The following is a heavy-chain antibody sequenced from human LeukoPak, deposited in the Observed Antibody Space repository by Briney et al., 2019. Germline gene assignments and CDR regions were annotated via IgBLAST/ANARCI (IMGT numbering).Heavy chain of an antibody. CDR1: GFTFNSYT. CDR2: ISYDGSNK. CDR3: AKGASMVAATYWYFDL. Sequence: GGSLRLSCAASGFTFNSYTMHWVRQAPGKGLEWVAVISYDGSNKYYADSVKGRFTISRDNSKNTVSLQMNSLKTEDTAVYYCAKGASMVAATYWYFDLWGRGTLVSVSS. V-gene: IGHV3-30-3*01. D-gene: IGHD2-15*01. J-gene: IGHJ2*01.